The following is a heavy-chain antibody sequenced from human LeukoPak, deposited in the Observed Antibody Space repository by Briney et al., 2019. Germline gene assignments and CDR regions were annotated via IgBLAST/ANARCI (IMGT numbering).Heavy chain of an antibody. V-gene: IGHV4-34*01. CDR3: ARKSTYYYDSSGPNEDY. Sequence: PSETLSLTCAVYGGSFSGYYWSWIRQPPGKGLEWIGEINHSGSTNYNPSLKSRVTISVDTSKNQFSLKLSSVTAADTAVYYCARKSTYYYDSSGPNEDYWGQGTLVTVSS. CDR1: GGSFSGYY. CDR2: INHSGST. D-gene: IGHD3-22*01. J-gene: IGHJ4*02.